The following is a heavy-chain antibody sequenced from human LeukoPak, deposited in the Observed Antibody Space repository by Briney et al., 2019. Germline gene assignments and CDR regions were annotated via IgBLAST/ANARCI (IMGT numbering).Heavy chain of an antibody. CDR1: GFTFSNYF. Sequence: PGGSLRLSCTASGFTFSNYFMTWIRQAPGKGLEWVSYISSSGNAVYHADSVKGRFTISRDNAKNSLYLQLNSLRAEDTAVHYCARAFLDGFDIWGQGTMATVSS. CDR3: ARAFLDGFDI. CDR2: ISSSGNAV. V-gene: IGHV3-11*04. D-gene: IGHD2/OR15-2a*01. J-gene: IGHJ3*02.